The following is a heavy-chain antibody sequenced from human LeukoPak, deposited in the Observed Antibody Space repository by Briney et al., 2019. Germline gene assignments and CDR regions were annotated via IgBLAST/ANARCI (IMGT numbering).Heavy chain of an antibody. D-gene: IGHD1-26*01. V-gene: IGHV4-4*07. Sequence: SETLSLTCTVSGGSISSYYWSWIRQPAGKGLEWIGRIYTSGSTNYNPSLKSRVTMSVDTSKNQFSLKLSSVTAADTAVYYCARERGIGIVGAIDAFDIWGQGTMVTVSS. CDR2: IYTSGST. CDR3: ARERGIGIVGAIDAFDI. CDR1: GGSISSYY. J-gene: IGHJ3*02.